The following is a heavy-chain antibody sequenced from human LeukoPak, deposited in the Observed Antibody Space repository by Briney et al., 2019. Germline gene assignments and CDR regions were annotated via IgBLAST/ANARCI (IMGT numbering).Heavy chain of an antibody. CDR1: GYSFTNYW. CDR3: ASPLGGDGYNFGY. Sequence: GEPLKISCKGSGYSFTNYWIGWVRQMPGKGLEWMGIIYLGDSDTRYSPSFQGQVTISADKSIITAYLQWSSLKASDTAMYYCASPLGGDGYNFGYWGQGTLVTVSS. J-gene: IGHJ4*02. D-gene: IGHD5-24*01. CDR2: IYLGDSDT. V-gene: IGHV5-51*01.